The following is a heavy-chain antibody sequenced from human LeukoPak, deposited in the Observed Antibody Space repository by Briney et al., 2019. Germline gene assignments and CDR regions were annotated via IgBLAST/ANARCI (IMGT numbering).Heavy chain of an antibody. V-gene: IGHV4-4*09. J-gene: IGHJ6*03. D-gene: IGHD3-10*01. CDR2: IYTSGST. CDR1: GGSISSYY. Sequence: PSETLSLTCTVSGGSISSYYWSWIRQPPGKGLEWIGYIYTSGSTNYNPSLKSRVTISVDTSKNQFSLKLSSVTAADTAVYYCARQTITMVRRVISESHYYYMDVWGKGTTVTVSS. CDR3: ARQTITMVRRVISESHYYYMDV.